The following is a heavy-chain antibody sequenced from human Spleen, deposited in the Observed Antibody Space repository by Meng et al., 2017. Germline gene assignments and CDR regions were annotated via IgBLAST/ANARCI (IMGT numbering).Heavy chain of an antibody. CDR2: IYYSGST. CDR1: GGSISSGGYY. V-gene: IGHV4-31*03. D-gene: IGHD3-22*01. CDR3: ARVTDLSIGDSSGYYYERQYYFDY. Sequence: SETLSLTCTVSGGSISSGGYYWSWIRQHPGKGLEWIGYIYYSGSTYYNPSLKSRVTISVDTSKNQFSLKLSSVTAADTAVYYCARVTDLSIGDSSGYYYERQYYFDYWGQGALVTVSS. J-gene: IGHJ4*02.